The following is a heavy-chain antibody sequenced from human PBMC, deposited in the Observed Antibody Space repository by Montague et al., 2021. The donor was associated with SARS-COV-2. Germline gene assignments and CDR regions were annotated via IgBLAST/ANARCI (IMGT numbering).Heavy chain of an antibody. J-gene: IGHJ4*02. V-gene: IGHV2-5*02. CDR2: IYWGDEK. CDR3: VHYASGSYYFHY. Sequence: PALGTPTQTLTLTCTFSGFSITTSTMGVGWIRQPPGKALEWLALIYWGDEKRFSPSLKSRLTITKDTFKDQVVLRMTSMDPVDTATYYCVHYASGSYYFHYWGQGTLVTVSS. CDR1: GFSITTSTMG. D-gene: IGHD3-10*01.